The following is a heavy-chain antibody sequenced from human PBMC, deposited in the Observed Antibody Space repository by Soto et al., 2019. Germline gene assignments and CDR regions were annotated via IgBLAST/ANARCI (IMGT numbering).Heavy chain of an antibody. D-gene: IGHD3-3*01. Sequence: PGWSLRLSCAGSVFTFVTYSMNWVRQAAGKGLEWIAYISYDSDTIQYADSVKGRFTISRDNAKNSLYLQMNSLRDEDTAVYYCARLYYDYVWGQGTTVTVSS. V-gene: IGHV3-48*02. CDR3: ARLYYDYV. CDR1: VFTFVTYS. CDR2: ISYDSDTI. J-gene: IGHJ6*02.